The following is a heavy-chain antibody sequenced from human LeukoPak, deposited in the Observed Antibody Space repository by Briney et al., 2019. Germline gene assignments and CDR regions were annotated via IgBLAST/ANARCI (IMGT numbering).Heavy chain of an antibody. J-gene: IGHJ4*02. CDR2: INHSGST. V-gene: IGHV4-34*01. D-gene: IGHD6-13*01. Sequence: SETLSLTCAVYGGSFSGYNWSWIRQPPGKGLEWIGEINHSGSTNYNPSLKSRVTISVDTSKTQFSLKLSSVTAADTAVYYCARRGIAAAGGGPWDYWGQGTLVTVSS. CDR1: GGSFSGYN. CDR3: ARRGIAAAGGGPWDY.